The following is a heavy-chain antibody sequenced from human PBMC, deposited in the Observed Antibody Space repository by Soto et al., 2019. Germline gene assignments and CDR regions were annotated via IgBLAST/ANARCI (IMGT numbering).Heavy chain of an antibody. CDR3: ARAIFVYDILTGYYFEYYYYYMDV. J-gene: IGHJ6*03. CDR2: IKQDGSEK. Sequence: PGGSLRLSCAASGFTFSSYWMSGVRQAPGKGLEWVANIKQDGSEKYYVDSVKGRFTISRDNAKNSLYLQMNSLRAEDTAVYYCARAIFVYDILTGYYFEYYYYYMDVWGKGTTVTVSS. V-gene: IGHV3-7*01. D-gene: IGHD3-9*01. CDR1: GFTFSSYW.